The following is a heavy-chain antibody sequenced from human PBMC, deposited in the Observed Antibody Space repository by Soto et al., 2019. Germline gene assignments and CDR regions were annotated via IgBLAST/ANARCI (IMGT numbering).Heavy chain of an antibody. CDR3: AKDRYYYDSSGLSYGMDV. CDR2: ISGSGGST. Sequence: GSLRLSCAASGFTFSSYAMSWVRQAPGKGLEWVSAISGSGGSTYYADSVKGRFTISRDNSKNTLYLQMNSLRAEDTAVYYCAKDRYYYDSSGLSYGMDVWGQGTTVTVS. J-gene: IGHJ6*02. V-gene: IGHV3-23*01. D-gene: IGHD3-22*01. CDR1: GFTFSSYA.